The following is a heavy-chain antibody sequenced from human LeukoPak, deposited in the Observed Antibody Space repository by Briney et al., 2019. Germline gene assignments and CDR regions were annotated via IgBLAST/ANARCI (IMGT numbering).Heavy chain of an antibody. Sequence: PSETLSLTCTVSGYSISSGYYWNWIRQPPGKGLEWIGYIYYSGSRNYNPSLKSRVTISLATSKSQFSLRLSSVTTADTAMYYCASSGYDYALQDFDSWGQGTLVTVSS. D-gene: IGHD5-12*01. J-gene: IGHJ4*02. CDR2: IYYSGSR. CDR1: GYSISSGYY. CDR3: ASSGYDYALQDFDS. V-gene: IGHV4-61*01.